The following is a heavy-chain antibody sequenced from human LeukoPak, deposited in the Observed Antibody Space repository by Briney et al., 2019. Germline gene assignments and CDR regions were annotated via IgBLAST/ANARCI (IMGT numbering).Heavy chain of an antibody. Sequence: GGSLRLSCAVSGFTFSSYWMTWVRQAPGKGLEWVAHIKQDGSEKEYVDSVKGRFTISRDNAKSSLYLQLNMLRDEDTAVYYCARVGGYNYAQEGYYYFGMDVWGQGTTVTVSS. CDR3: ARVGGYNYAQEGYYYFGMDV. CDR1: GFTFSSYW. J-gene: IGHJ6*02. CDR2: IKQDGSEK. V-gene: IGHV3-7*01. D-gene: IGHD5-18*01.